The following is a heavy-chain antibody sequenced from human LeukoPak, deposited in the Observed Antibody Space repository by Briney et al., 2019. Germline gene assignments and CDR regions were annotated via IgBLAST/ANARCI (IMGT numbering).Heavy chain of an antibody. CDR1: GXXXXXXG. Sequence: PGRSLRLSCAASGXXXXXXGXXXXXXAXGXXLXXVAVIWYDGTNKYYADSVKGRFTISRDNSKNALYLQMNSLRAEDTAVYYCARATVTRWFDPWGQGTLVTVSS. CDR2: IWYDGTNK. D-gene: IGHD4-17*01. V-gene: IGHV3-33*08. J-gene: IGHJ5*02. CDR3: ARATVTRWFDP.